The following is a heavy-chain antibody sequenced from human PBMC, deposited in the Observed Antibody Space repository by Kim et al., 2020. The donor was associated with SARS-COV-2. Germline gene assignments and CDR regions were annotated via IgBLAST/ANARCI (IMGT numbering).Heavy chain of an antibody. Sequence: GGSLRLSCAASGFTFSSYGMHWVRQAPGKGLEWVAVISYDGSNKYYADSVKGRFTISRDNSKNTLYLQMNSLRAEDTAVYYCAKDLGEYSSGWPIDYWG. CDR2: ISYDGSNK. V-gene: IGHV3-30*18. CDR1: GFTFSSYG. CDR3: AKDLGEYSSGWPIDY. J-gene: IGHJ4*01. D-gene: IGHD6-19*01.